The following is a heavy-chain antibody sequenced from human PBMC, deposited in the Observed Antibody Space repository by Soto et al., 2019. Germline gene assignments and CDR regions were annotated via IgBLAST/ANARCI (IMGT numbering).Heavy chain of an antibody. V-gene: IGHV4-30-2*05. J-gene: IGHJ4*02. Sequence: SETLSLTCAVSGGSISSGGYSWSWIRHPPGKGLEWIGYIYHSGSTYYNPSLKSRVTISVDTSKNQFSLKLSSVTAADTAVYYCARVNCSSTSCLSPGFDYWGQGTLVTVSS. CDR2: IYHSGST. D-gene: IGHD2-2*01. CDR3: ARVNCSSTSCLSPGFDY. CDR1: GGSISSGGYS.